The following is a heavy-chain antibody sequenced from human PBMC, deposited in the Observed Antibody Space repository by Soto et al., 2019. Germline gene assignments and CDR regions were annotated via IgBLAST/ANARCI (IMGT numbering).Heavy chain of an antibody. J-gene: IGHJ4*02. CDR3: ARDLWWYLH. CDR2: ISAGSEGA. D-gene: IGHD2-15*01. CDR1: GFTFSSHA. V-gene: IGHV3-23*01. Sequence: EVQLLESGGGLVQPGGAVRLFCAASGFTFSSHAMSWVRQAPGKGLEWISSISAGSEGAYYADSVKGRFTISRDNSNNTLYLQMNSLRAEDTAVYYCARDLWWYLHWGQGTLVTVSS.